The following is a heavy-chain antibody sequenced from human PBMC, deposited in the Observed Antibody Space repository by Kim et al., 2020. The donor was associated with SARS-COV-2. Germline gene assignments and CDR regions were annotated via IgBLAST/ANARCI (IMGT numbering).Heavy chain of an antibody. D-gene: IGHD6-19*01. Sequence: AASVKGRFTITRDNSKNTLYRQMNRLRAEARAVYYCAKGRWGSSGWPFDYWGQGTLVTVSS. V-gene: IGHV3-23*01. CDR3: AKGRWGSSGWPFDY. J-gene: IGHJ4*02.